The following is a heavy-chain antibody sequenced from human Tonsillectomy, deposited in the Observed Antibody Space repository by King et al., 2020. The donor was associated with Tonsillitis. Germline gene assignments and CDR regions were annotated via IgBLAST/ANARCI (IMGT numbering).Heavy chain of an antibody. J-gene: IGHJ4*02. CDR1: GFIFDDYA. Sequence: VQLVESGGGLVQPGRSLSLSCAASGFIFDDYALHWVRHAPGKGLEWVSVISWNSNNIGYADSMKGRFTISRDNAKNSLYLQMNSLRAEDTALYYCAKSPPYSSGTYYFDYWGQGTLVIVSS. V-gene: IGHV3-9*01. CDR3: AKSPPYSSGTYYFDY. D-gene: IGHD6-19*01. CDR2: ISWNSNNI.